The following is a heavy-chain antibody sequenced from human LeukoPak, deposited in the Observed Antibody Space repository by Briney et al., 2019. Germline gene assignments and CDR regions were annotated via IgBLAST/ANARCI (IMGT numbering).Heavy chain of an antibody. CDR2: TYTSGST. V-gene: IGHV4-61*02. CDR3: ARDGLPAVDRWFDP. J-gene: IGHJ5*02. Sequence: SQTLSLTCTVSGFSISSGSNHWSWIRQPAGKGREWIGRTYTSGSTNYNPSLKSRVTISVDTSKNQFSLKLSSVTAADRAVYYCARDGLPAVDRWFDPWGQGTLVTVSS. D-gene: IGHD3-22*01. CDR1: GFSISSGSNH.